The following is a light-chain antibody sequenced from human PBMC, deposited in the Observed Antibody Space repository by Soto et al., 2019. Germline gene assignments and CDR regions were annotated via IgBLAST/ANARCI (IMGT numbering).Light chain of an antibody. V-gene: IGLV2-14*01. CDR1: SSDVGGYNF. Sequence: QSVLTQPASVSGSPGQSITISCTGTSSDVGGYNFVSWYQLHPGKAPKLMIYDVSNRPSGVSDRFSGSKSGNTASLTISGLQAEDGADYYCSSYTSSSTLEVFGGGTKVTVL. J-gene: IGLJ2*01. CDR3: SSYTSSSTLEV. CDR2: DVS.